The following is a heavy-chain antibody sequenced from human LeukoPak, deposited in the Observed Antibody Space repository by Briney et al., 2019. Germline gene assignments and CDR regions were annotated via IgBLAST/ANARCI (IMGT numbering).Heavy chain of an antibody. J-gene: IGHJ5*02. Sequence: SQTLSLTFAISGDSVSSNSAAWNWLRQSPSRGLEWLGRTYYRSKWYNDYAVSVKSRITINPDTSKNQFSLQLNSVTPEDTAVYYCARDPTAAAARYNWFDPWGQGTLVTVSS. CDR1: GDSVSSNSAA. V-gene: IGHV6-1*01. CDR2: TYYRSKWYN. D-gene: IGHD6-13*01. CDR3: ARDPTAAAARYNWFDP.